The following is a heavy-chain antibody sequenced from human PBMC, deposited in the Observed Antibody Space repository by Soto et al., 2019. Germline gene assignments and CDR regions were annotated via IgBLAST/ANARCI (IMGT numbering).Heavy chain of an antibody. V-gene: IGHV4-59*13. CDR1: VGSISPYY. D-gene: IGHD6-6*01. CDR2: IYYSGST. CDR3: ARGTFGSSSETWFDF. Sequence: SETLSLTCTVSVGSISPYYWSWIRQPPGKGLEWIGYIYYSGSTNYNPSLKSRVTISVDTSMHHFSLKLSSVTAADTAVYYCARGTFGSSSETWFDFWGQGTLVTVSS. J-gene: IGHJ4*02.